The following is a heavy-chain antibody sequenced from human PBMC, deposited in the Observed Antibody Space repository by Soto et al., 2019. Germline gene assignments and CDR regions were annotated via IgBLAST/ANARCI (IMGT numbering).Heavy chain of an antibody. J-gene: IGHJ3*02. D-gene: IGHD2-21*01. CDR2: IIPMLGTR. CDR1: GGAFSTYS. Sequence: QVQLVQSGTEVKKPGSSVKVSCKDSGGAFSTYSLFWVRQAPGQGLEWMGRIIPMLGTRNYAQRFQDRVTSTADKTTATAHMELSSLRSEDTALYYCTVGSWSGEVFDIWGQGTMVTVSS. CDR3: TVGSWSGEVFDI. V-gene: IGHV1-69*08.